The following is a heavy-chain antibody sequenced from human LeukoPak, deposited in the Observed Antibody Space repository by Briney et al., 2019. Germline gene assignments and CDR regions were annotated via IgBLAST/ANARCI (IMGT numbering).Heavy chain of an antibody. CDR1: GGSVSSGSYY. V-gene: IGHV4-61*01. D-gene: IGHD4-17*01. Sequence: PSETLSLTCTVSGGSVSSGSYYWSWVRQPPGKGLEWIGYIYYSGSTNYNPSLKSRVTISVDTSKNQFSPKLSSVTAADTAVYYCARALGGDYVPLYYFDYWGQGTLVTVSS. CDR2: IYYSGST. J-gene: IGHJ4*02. CDR3: ARALGGDYVPLYYFDY.